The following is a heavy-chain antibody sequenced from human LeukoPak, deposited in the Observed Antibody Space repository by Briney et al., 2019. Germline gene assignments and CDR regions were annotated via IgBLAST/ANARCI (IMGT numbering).Heavy chain of an antibody. V-gene: IGHV3-53*01. CDR3: AWGSVFDY. Sequence: GRSLRLSCAASGFIVSSNYMSWVRQAPGKGLEWVSVIYSSGITYYADSVKGRFTISRDNSKNTLYLQMNSLRAEDTAVYYCAWGSVFDYWGQGTLVTVSS. CDR1: GFIVSSNY. J-gene: IGHJ4*02. D-gene: IGHD3-16*01. CDR2: IYSSGIT.